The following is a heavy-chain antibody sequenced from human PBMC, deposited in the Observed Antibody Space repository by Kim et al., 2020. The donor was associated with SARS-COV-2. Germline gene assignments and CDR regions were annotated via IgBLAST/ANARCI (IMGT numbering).Heavy chain of an antibody. CDR2: ISCDGNTK. D-gene: IGHD6-13*01. CDR3: AFSSSRPRIFYGMDV. J-gene: IGHJ6*02. Sequence: GGSLRLSCAASGFTFSSYGVHWVRQAPGRGLEWVAVISCDGNTKYYADSVKGRFTISRDNSQNTLYLQMNSLRPDDTAVYYCAFSSSRPRIFYGMDVWGQGPTVTVSS. CDR1: GFTFSSYG. V-gene: IGHV3-30-3*01.